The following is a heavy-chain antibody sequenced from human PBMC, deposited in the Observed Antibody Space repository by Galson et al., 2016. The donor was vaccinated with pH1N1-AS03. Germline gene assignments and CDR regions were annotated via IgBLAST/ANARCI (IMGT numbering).Heavy chain of an antibody. CDR2: ISGNGFST. D-gene: IGHD6-13*01. V-gene: IGHV3-64*01. Sequence: SLRLSCAVGGFTFSSYAMFWLRQAPGKGLEYVSAISGNGFSTYYANSVKDRSTVSRDNSKNTLYLQMGSLRAEDMAVYYCARGPVSYSNYWFPPPDYWGQGTLVTVSS. CDR1: GFTFSSYA. CDR3: ARGPVSYSNYWFPPPDY. J-gene: IGHJ4*02.